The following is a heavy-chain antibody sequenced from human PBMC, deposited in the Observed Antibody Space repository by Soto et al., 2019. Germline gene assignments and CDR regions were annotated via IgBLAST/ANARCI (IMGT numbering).Heavy chain of an antibody. D-gene: IGHD6-13*01. CDR1: GYTFTSYG. CDR3: ARVGVGLAAPRVWPY. J-gene: IGHJ4*02. CDR2: INPYNGNT. Sequence: ASVKVSGKASGYTFTSYGMSWVRQAPGQGLEWMAWINPYNGNTKYAEKFLGRVTVTTDTSTATAYMEVRSLTSDDTAVFYCARVGVGLAAPRVWPYWGQGTPVTVSS. V-gene: IGHV1-18*01.